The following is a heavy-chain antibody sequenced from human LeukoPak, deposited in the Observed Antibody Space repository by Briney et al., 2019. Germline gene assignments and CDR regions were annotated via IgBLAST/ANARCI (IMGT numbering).Heavy chain of an antibody. D-gene: IGHD1-26*01. CDR1: GGTFSSYA. CDR2: IIPILGIA. Sequence: SVKVSCKASGGTFSSYAISWVRQAPGRGLEWMGRIIPILGIANYAQKFQGRVTITADKSTSTAYMELSSLRSEDTAVYYCARDHLVGATTSSDYWGQGTLVTVSS. J-gene: IGHJ4*02. CDR3: ARDHLVGATTSSDY. V-gene: IGHV1-69*04.